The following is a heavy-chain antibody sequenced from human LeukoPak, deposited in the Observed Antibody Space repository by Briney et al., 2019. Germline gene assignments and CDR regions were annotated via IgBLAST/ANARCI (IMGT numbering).Heavy chain of an antibody. CDR2: IYYSGST. J-gene: IGHJ4*02. CDR1: GGSISSGGYY. V-gene: IGHV4-31*03. CDR3: ARAIAVAGNIDY. Sequence: TLSLTCTVSGGSISSGGYYWSWIRQHPGKGLEWIGYIYYSGSTYYNPSLKSRVTISVDTSKNQFSLKLSSVTAADTAVYYCARAIAVAGNIDYWGQGTLVTVSS. D-gene: IGHD6-19*01.